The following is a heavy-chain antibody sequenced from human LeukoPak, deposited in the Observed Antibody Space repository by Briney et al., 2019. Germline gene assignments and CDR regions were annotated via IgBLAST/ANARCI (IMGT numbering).Heavy chain of an antibody. D-gene: IGHD6-19*01. CDR1: GFTFSSYA. Sequence: GGSLRLSCAASGFTFSSYAMSWVRQAPGKGLEWVSAISGSGGSTYYADSVKGRFTISRGNSKNTLYLQMNSLRAADTAVYYCAISSGWLEYFQHWGQGTLVTVSS. J-gene: IGHJ1*01. CDR3: AISSGWLEYFQH. V-gene: IGHV3-23*01. CDR2: ISGSGGST.